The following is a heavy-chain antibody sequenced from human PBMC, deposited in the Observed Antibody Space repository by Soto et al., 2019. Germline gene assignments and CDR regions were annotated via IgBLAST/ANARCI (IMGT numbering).Heavy chain of an antibody. CDR1: GFTFSSYA. Sequence: GGSLRLSCAASGFTFSSYAMSWVRQAPGKGLEWVSAISGSGGSTYYADSVKGRFTISRDNSKNTLYLQMNSLRAEDTAVYYCAKEFSPGYSGSWYGGAFDIWGQGTMVTVSS. CDR3: AKEFSPGYSGSWYGGAFDI. D-gene: IGHD6-13*01. V-gene: IGHV3-23*01. CDR2: ISGSGGST. J-gene: IGHJ3*02.